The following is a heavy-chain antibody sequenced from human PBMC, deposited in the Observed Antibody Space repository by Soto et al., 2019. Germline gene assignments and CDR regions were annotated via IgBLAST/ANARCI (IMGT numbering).Heavy chain of an antibody. Sequence: ASVKVSCKASGYTFTSYDINCVRQATGQGLEWMGWVNPNSGNTGYAQKFQGRVTMTRNTSISTADMELSSLRSEDTAVYYCARQQDCSSISCYSGFRFLGSRYYYYGMDVWGQGTTVTVSS. V-gene: IGHV1-8*01. CDR3: ARQQDCSSISCYSGFRFLGSRYYYYGMDV. D-gene: IGHD2-2*02. CDR2: VNPNSGNT. J-gene: IGHJ6*02. CDR1: GYTFTSYD.